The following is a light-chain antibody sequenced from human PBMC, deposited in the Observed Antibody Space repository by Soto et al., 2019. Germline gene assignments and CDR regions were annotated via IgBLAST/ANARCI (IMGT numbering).Light chain of an antibody. J-gene: IGKJ1*01. CDR1: QSVSSSY. CDR2: RTS. Sequence: VLTQSPGTLSLSQGERATLSCRASQSVSSSYLAWYQQKPGQAPRLLIYRTSNRATGIPDRFSGSGSGTDFTLTISRLEPEDFAVYWCQQYDSSPRTFGQGTKVDIK. V-gene: IGKV3-20*01. CDR3: QQYDSSPRT.